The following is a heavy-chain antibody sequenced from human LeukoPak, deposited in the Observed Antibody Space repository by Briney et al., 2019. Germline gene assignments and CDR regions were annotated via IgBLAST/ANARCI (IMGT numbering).Heavy chain of an antibody. CDR1: GGSISSGGYS. J-gene: IGHJ4*02. V-gene: IGHV4-30-2*01. CDR3: ARSISSSWSFDY. Sequence: SETLSLTCAVSGGSISSGGYSWSWIRQPPGKGLEWIGYIYHSGSTYYNPSLKSRVTISVDRSKNQFSLKLGSVTAADTAVYYCARSISSSWSFDYWGQGTLVTVSS. CDR2: IYHSGST. D-gene: IGHD6-13*01.